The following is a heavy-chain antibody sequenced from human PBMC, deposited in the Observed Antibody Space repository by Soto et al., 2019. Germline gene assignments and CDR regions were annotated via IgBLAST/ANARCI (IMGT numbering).Heavy chain of an antibody. CDR1: GFTFSSYW. Sequence: GESLKISCAASGFTFSSYWMHWVRQAPGKGLVWVSRINSDGSSTSYADSVKGRFTISRDNAKNTLYLQMNSLRAEDTAVYYCARTVASFIHFDYWGQGTLVTVSS. CDR3: ARTVASFIHFDY. CDR2: INSDGSST. J-gene: IGHJ4*02. V-gene: IGHV3-74*01. D-gene: IGHD6-19*01.